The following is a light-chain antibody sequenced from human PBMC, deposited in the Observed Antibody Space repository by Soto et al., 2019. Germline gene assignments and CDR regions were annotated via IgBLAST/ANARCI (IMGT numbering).Light chain of an antibody. J-gene: IGKJ1*01. CDR2: GAF. CDR1: QSVSSN. Sequence: IVMTQAPVTLSFSPVERLTRSCRASQSVSSNLAWYQQKPGQAPSLLIYGAFTRATGIPARFSGTGSGTEFTLTISSLQSEDFALYYCQQYNDWPLTFGQGTKVDIK. CDR3: QQYNDWPLT. V-gene: IGKV3-15*01.